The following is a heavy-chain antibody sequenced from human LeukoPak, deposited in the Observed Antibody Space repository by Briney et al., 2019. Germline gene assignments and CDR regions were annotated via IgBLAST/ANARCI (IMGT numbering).Heavy chain of an antibody. J-gene: IGHJ2*01. V-gene: IGHV4-61*02. D-gene: IGHD6-25*01. CDR1: GGSISSGSYY. CDR3: AGSGGRDWYFDL. Sequence: SETLSLTCTVSGGSISSGSYYWSWIRQPAGNGLEWIGRIYTSGSTNYNPSLKSRVTISVDTSKNQSSLKLSSVTAADMAVYYCAGSGGRDWYFDLWGRGTLVTVSS. CDR2: IYTSGST.